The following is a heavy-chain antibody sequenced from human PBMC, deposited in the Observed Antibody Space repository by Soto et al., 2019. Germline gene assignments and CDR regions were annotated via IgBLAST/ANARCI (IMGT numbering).Heavy chain of an antibody. Sequence: GESLKISCKGSGYSFTSYWISWVRQMPGKGLEWMGRIDPSDSYTNYSPSFQGHVTISADKSISTAYLQWSSLKASDTAMYYCATPVSYSSGPRDYYYYGMDVWGQGTTVTV. CDR3: ATPVSYSSGPRDYYYYGMDV. CDR2: IDPSDSYT. V-gene: IGHV5-10-1*01. J-gene: IGHJ6*02. D-gene: IGHD6-19*01. CDR1: GYSFTSYW.